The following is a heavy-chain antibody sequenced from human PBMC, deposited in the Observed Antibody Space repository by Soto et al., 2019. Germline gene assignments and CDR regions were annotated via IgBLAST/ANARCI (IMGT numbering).Heavy chain of an antibody. CDR2: ISSSSSYI. CDR3: ARAVLCSGGSCWYPGWFDP. Sequence: EVQLVESGGGLVKPGGSLRLSCAASGFTFSSYSMNWVRQAPGKGLELVSSISSSSSYIYYADSVKVRFTIYRDNAKNSLYLQMNSMRAEDTAVYYCARAVLCSGGSCWYPGWFDPWGQGTLVNVYS. J-gene: IGHJ5*02. V-gene: IGHV3-21*01. D-gene: IGHD2-15*01. CDR1: GFTFSSYS.